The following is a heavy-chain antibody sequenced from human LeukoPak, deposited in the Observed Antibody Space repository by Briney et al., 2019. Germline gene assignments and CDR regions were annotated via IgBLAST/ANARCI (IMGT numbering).Heavy chain of an antibody. V-gene: IGHV4-38-2*02. CDR2: IYHSGST. CDR3: ARGPRPGPPLVFDP. J-gene: IGHJ5*02. CDR1: GYSISSGYY. Sequence: SETLSLTCTVSGYSISSGYYWGWIRQPPGKGLEWIGSIYHSGSTYYNPSLKSRVTISVDTSKNQFSLKLSSVTAADTAVYYCARGPRPGPPLVFDPWGQGTLVTVSS. D-gene: IGHD6-6*01.